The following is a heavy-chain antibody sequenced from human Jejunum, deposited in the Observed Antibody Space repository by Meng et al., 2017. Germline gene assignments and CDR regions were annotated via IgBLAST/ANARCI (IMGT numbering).Heavy chain of an antibody. CDR2: TYYTSKWNN. J-gene: IGHJ5*02. D-gene: IGHD3-3*01. Sequence: LQQSGQGLWNPPPDLSLTWAPRGDDGPRSNTAWTWIRQSPSRGLEWLGRTYYTSKWNNDYAVSVRSRITINADTSKSQSSLHLNSVTREDTAVYYCARGFWKSGFDSWGQGTLVTVSS. CDR1: GDDGPRSNTA. V-gene: IGHV6-1*01. CDR3: ARGFWKSGFDS.